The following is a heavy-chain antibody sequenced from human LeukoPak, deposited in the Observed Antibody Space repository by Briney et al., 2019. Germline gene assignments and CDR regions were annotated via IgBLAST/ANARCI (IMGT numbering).Heavy chain of an antibody. CDR2: INPDGSET. V-gene: IGHV3-74*01. CDR1: GFTFSTYW. Sequence: PGGSLRLSCAASGFTFSTYWVHWVRQAPGKGLVWVSRINPDGSETDYADSVKGRFTISRDNAKNTLYLQMNSLRAEDTAVYFCARDPRGNRDYWGQGTLVTVSS. CDR3: ARDPRGNRDY. D-gene: IGHD4-23*01. J-gene: IGHJ4*02.